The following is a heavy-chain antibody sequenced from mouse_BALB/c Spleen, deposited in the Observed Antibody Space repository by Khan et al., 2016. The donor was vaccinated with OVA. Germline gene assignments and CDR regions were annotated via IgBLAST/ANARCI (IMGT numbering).Heavy chain of an antibody. CDR2: IIYTGYT. CDR3: ARSTYRYAFVY. J-gene: IGHJ3*01. V-gene: IGHV3-8*02. D-gene: IGHD2-14*01. Sequence: EVQLQESGPSLVKPSQTLSLTCSVTGDSITTGYWNWIRKFPGNKLEYMGYIIYTGYTYYNPSLKSRFSITRHTSNNQYYLQLNSVTDEDTATYYCARSTYRYAFVYWGQGTLVTVSA. CDR1: GDSITTGY.